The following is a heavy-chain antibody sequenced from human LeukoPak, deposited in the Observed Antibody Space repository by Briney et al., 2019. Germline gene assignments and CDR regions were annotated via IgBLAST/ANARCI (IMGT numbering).Heavy chain of an antibody. D-gene: IGHD2-2*01. Sequence: SETLSLTCAVYGGSFSGYYWSWIRQPPGKGLEWIGEINHSGSTNYNPSLKSRVTISVDTSKNQFSLKLSSMTAAGTAVYYCARIQDIVVVPAAVNWFDPWGQGTLVTVSS. CDR1: GGSFSGYY. CDR3: ARIQDIVVVPAAVNWFDP. V-gene: IGHV4-34*01. CDR2: INHSGST. J-gene: IGHJ5*02.